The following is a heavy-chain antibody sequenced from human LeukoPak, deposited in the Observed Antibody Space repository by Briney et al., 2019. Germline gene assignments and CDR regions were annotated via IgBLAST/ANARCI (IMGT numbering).Heavy chain of an antibody. CDR3: ARGFYGSGSSGPYYFDY. Sequence: PGGSLRLSCAASGFTFSSYAMHWVRQAPGKGLEWVAVISYDGSNKYYADSVKGRFTISRDNSKNALYLQMNSLRAEDTAVYYCARGFYGSGSSGPYYFDYWGQGTLVTVSS. D-gene: IGHD3-10*01. CDR2: ISYDGSNK. CDR1: GFTFSSYA. J-gene: IGHJ4*02. V-gene: IGHV3-30-3*01.